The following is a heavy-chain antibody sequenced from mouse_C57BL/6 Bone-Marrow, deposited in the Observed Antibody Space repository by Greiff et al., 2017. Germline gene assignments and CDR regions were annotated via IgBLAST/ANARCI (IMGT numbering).Heavy chain of an antibody. J-gene: IGHJ2*01. CDR1: GYTFTSYW. CDR2: IDPSDSYT. Sequence: QVQLQQPGAELVMPGASVKLSCKASGYTFTSYWMHWVKQRPGQGLEWIGEIDPSDSYTTYNQKFKGKSTLTVDKSSSTAYMQLSSLTSEDSAGYYCAREGIYYGNSYYFDYWGQGTTLTVSS. V-gene: IGHV1-69*01. CDR3: AREGIYYGNSYYFDY. D-gene: IGHD2-1*01.